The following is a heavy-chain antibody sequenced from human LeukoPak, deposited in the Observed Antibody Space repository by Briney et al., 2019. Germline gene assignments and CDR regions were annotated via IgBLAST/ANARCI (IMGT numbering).Heavy chain of an antibody. CDR3: ARGNGYFDSLNYYYYGMDV. J-gene: IGHJ6*02. D-gene: IGHD3-9*01. Sequence: PGRSLRLSCAASGFTFSSYGMHWVRQAPGKGLEWVAVISYDGSNKYYADSVKGRFTISRDNSKNTLYLQMNSLKTEDTAVYYCARGNGYFDSLNYYYYGMDVWGQGTTVTVSS. V-gene: IGHV3-30*03. CDR1: GFTFSSYG. CDR2: ISYDGSNK.